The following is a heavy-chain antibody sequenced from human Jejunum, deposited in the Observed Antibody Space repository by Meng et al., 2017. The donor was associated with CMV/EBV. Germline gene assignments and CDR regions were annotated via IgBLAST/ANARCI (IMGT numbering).Heavy chain of an antibody. CDR3: ARGWGTTSPWDY. Sequence: NVSGDSISGYYFNGIRQPPGKGLEWIGNIDYSGTTKYTPSLQSRVTISVDPSKSQFSLKLGSVSAADTALYYCARGWGTTSPWDYWGQGMLVTVSS. J-gene: IGHJ4*02. CDR2: IDYSGTT. V-gene: IGHV4-59*01. CDR1: GDSISGYY. D-gene: IGHD3-16*01.